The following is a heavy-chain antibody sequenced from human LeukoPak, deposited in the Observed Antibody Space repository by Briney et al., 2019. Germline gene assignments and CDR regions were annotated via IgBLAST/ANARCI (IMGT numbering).Heavy chain of an antibody. Sequence: ASVKVSCKASGYTFKGYYLHWVRQAPGQGLEWMGWINPNSGGTTYAKKFQGRVTLTRDRSISTAYMELSSLKSDDTAANYCVRFLELPDYWGQGTLVTVSS. V-gene: IGHV1-2*02. D-gene: IGHD1-7*01. CDR1: GYTFKGYY. CDR3: VRFLELPDY. J-gene: IGHJ4*02. CDR2: INPNSGGT.